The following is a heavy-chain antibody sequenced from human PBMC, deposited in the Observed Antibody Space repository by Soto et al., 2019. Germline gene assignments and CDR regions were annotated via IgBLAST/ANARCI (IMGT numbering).Heavy chain of an antibody. CDR3: ARPFKNCSGYSCRPPAFYYYGMDV. Sequence: GXSXKVSYKASGGTXTSYTINWVRQAPGHGLEWMGGITPVFSAVKYAQKFQGRVSITADESTSTAFLELRSLRSEDTDIYFCARPFKNCSGYSCRPPAFYYYGMDVWGQGTTVNV. CDR2: ITPVFSAV. CDR1: GGTXTSYT. J-gene: IGHJ6*02. D-gene: IGHD2-15*01. V-gene: IGHV1-69*13.